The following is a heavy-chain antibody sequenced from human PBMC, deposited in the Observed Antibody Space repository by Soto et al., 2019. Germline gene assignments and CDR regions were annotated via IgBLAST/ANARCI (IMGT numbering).Heavy chain of an antibody. Sequence: ASVKVSCKASGYTFISYGINWVRQAPGQGLEWMGWINPNSGGTNYAQKFQGWVTMTRDTSISTAYMELSRLRSDDTAVYYCARESDSSGYPYDAFDIWGQGTMVTVSS. CDR2: INPNSGGT. J-gene: IGHJ3*02. D-gene: IGHD3-22*01. CDR1: GYTFISYG. CDR3: ARESDSSGYPYDAFDI. V-gene: IGHV1-2*04.